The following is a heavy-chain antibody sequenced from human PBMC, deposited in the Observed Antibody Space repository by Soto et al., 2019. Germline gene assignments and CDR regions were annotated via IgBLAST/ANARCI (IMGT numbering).Heavy chain of an antibody. V-gene: IGHV4-34*01. CDR3: ARRGLRSRSRIDY. D-gene: IGHD4-17*01. Sequence: QVQLQQWGAGLLKPSETLSLTCAVYGGSFSGYYWSWIRQPPGKGLEWIGEINHSGSTNYNPSLKSRVTISVDTSKNQFSLKLSSVTAADTAVYYCARRGLRSRSRIDYWGQGTLVTVSS. CDR2: INHSGST. J-gene: IGHJ4*02. CDR1: GGSFSGYY.